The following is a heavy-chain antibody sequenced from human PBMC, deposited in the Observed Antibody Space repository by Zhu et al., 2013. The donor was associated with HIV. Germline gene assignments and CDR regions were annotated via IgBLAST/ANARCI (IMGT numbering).Heavy chain of an antibody. Sequence: QVHLVQSGAEVKKPGASVKVSCKASGYTFNNYDINWVRQATGQGLEWMGWMNPNSGNTGYAQKFQGRVTMTRNTSISTAYMEVSSLRSEDTAVYYCARGPAKDYYVSGSSWFDPWGRGTLVTVSS. J-gene: IGHJ5*02. CDR2: MNPNSGNT. D-gene: IGHD3-10*01. V-gene: IGHV1-8*02. CDR3: ARGPAKDYYVSGSSWFDP. CDR1: GYTFNNYD.